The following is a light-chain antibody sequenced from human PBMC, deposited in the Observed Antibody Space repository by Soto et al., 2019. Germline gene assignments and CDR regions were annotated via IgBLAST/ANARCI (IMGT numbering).Light chain of an antibody. J-gene: IGKJ4*01. CDR3: QQYSTYPLT. CDR2: EAS. V-gene: IGKV1-5*03. Sequence: DIQMTQSPSTLSAPVGDRVTITCRASQSISSWLAWYQQKPGKAPNLLIHEASTLGSGVPSRFFGSGSGTEFTLTISSLQPDDFATYYCQQYSTYPLTFGGGTKVDIK. CDR1: QSISSW.